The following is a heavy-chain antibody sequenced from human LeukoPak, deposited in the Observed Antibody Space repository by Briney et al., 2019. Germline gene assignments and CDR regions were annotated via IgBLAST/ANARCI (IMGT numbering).Heavy chain of an antibody. J-gene: IGHJ4*02. Sequence: PSQTLSLTCTVSGGSISSGGYYWSRIRQHPGKGLEWIGYIYYSGSTYYNPSLKSRITISVDTSKNQFSLKLSSVTAADTAVYYCARGGCSGGSCYCAYWGQGTLVTVSS. CDR3: ARGGCSGGSCYCAY. CDR2: IYYSGST. D-gene: IGHD2-15*01. V-gene: IGHV4-31*03. CDR1: GGSISSGGYY.